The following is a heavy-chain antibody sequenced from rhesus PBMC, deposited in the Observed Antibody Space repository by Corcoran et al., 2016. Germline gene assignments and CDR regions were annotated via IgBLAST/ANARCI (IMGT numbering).Heavy chain of an antibody. CDR2: ISGSSGST. J-gene: IGHJ2*01. D-gene: IGHD2-27*01. V-gene: IGHV4-65*01. CDR1: GGSISSSNW. Sequence: QVQLQESGPGLVKPSETLSLTCAVSGGSISSSNWWIWTRHPPGKGLEWIGYISGSSGSTYYNPSLKSRVTISTDTSKNQFSLKLSSVTAADTAVYYCARGVVVYWYFDLWGPGTPITISS. CDR3: ARGVVVYWYFDL.